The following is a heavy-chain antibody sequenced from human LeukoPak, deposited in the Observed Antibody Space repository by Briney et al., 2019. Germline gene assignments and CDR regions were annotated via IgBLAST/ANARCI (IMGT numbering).Heavy chain of an antibody. V-gene: IGHV1-69*05. CDR2: IIPIFGTA. J-gene: IGHJ6*03. D-gene: IGHD1-20*01. CDR1: GGTFSSYA. CDR3: ARGITHSMFYYYYMDV. Sequence: ASVKVSCKASGGTFSSYAISWVRQAPGQGLEWMGGIIPIFGTANYAQKFQGRVTITTDESTSTAYMGLSSLRSEDTAVYYCARGITHSMFYYYYMDVWGKGTTVTVSS.